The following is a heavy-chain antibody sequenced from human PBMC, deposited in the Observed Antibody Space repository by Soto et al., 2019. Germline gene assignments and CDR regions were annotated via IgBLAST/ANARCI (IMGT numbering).Heavy chain of an antibody. CDR2: IYYSGST. CDR3: ARGPFYSSGWYRANWFDP. J-gene: IGHJ5*02. D-gene: IGHD6-19*01. V-gene: IGHV4-59*01. CDR1: GGSISSYY. Sequence: ASETLSLTCTVSGGSISSYYWSWIRQPPGKGLEWIGYIYYSGSTNYNPSLKSRVTISVDTSKNQFSLKLSSVTAADTAVYYCARGPFYSSGWYRANWFDPWGQGTLVTVSS.